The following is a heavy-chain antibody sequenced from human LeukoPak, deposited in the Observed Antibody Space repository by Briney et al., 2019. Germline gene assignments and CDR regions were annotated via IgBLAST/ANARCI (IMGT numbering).Heavy chain of an antibody. Sequence: GGSLRLSYVASGFIFSSYEMNWVRQTPGKGLEWLAHISSSGNSIYYADSVRGRFTISRDNAKNSLYLQMNRLRAEDTAVYSCARSPILGDYWGQGTLVTVSS. CDR2: ISSSGNSI. CDR3: ARSPILGDY. CDR1: GFIFSSYE. J-gene: IGHJ4*02. D-gene: IGHD2/OR15-2a*01. V-gene: IGHV3-48*03.